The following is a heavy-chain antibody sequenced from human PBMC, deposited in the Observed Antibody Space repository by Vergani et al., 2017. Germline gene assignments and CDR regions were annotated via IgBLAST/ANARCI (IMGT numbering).Heavy chain of an antibody. CDR2: INHSGST. Sequence: QVQLQQWGAGLLKPLETLSLTCAVYGGSFSGYYWSWIRQPPGKGLEWIGEINHSGSTNYNPSLKSRVTISVDTSKNQFSLKLSSVTAADTAVYYCARQGYSGYALDYYYYGMDVWGQGTTVTVSS. CDR3: ARQGYSGYALDYYYYGMDV. D-gene: IGHD5-12*01. J-gene: IGHJ6*02. V-gene: IGHV4-34*01. CDR1: GGSFSGYY.